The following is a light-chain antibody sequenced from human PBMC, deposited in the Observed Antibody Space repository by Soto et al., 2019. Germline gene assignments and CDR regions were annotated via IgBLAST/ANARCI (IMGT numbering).Light chain of an antibody. V-gene: IGKV1-12*01. CDR2: TAS. J-gene: IGKJ4*01. CDR1: QDISSW. CDR3: QERSNWPSLS. Sequence: DIYLTQSPSSVSASLGDSVTITCRASQDISSWLAWYQQKPGKAPKLLIYTASLLQSGVPSRFSGRGFGTDFTLTISSLGPEDFAVYYCQERSNWPSLSFGGGTKVEIK.